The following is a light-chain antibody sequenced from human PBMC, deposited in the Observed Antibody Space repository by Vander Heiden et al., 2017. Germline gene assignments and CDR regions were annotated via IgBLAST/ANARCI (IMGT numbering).Light chain of an antibody. V-gene: IGLV3-25*03. CDR2: KDI. CDR3: QSADSSGSNVV. CDR1: ALPKQF. J-gene: IGLJ2*01. Sequence: SYEVTQAHSVSVSPGKTAKITCIGDALPKQFAYWYQQRPGQAPVMVIYKDIERPSGIPERFSGSSSGTTVTLTISVVQAEDEADYYCQSADSSGSNVVFGGGTRLTVL.